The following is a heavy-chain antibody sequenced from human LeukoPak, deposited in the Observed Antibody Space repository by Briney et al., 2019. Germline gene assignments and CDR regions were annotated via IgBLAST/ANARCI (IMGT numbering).Heavy chain of an antibody. CDR1: GGSISSGGYS. Sequence: PSETLSLTCAVSGGSISSGGYSWSWIRQPPGKGLEWIGYIYHSGSTYYNPSLKSRVTISVDRSKNQFSLKLSSVTAADTAVYYCARGLTTSLDYWGQGTLVTVSS. J-gene: IGHJ4*02. CDR3: ARGLTTSLDY. V-gene: IGHV4-30-2*01. CDR2: IYHSGST. D-gene: IGHD4-11*01.